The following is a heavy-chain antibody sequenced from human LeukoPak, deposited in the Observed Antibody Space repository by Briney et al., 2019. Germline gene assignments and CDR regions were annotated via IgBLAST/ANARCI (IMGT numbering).Heavy chain of an antibody. CDR1: GYTFTSYH. Sequence: ASVKVSCKASGYTFTSYHLHWVRQAPGQGLEWMGWTYNSYTHYAQTLRDRLTMTTDTSTSTSYMELRSLRSDDTAVYYCARALAQGGSFNLYYFDSWGQGSLVTVSS. CDR2: TYNSYT. V-gene: IGHV1-18*04. D-gene: IGHD1-20*01. J-gene: IGHJ4*02. CDR3: ARALAQGGSFNLYYFDS.